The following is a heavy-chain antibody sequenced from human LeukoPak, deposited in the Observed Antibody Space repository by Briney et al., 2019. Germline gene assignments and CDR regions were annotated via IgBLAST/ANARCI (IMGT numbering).Heavy chain of an antibody. J-gene: IGHJ4*02. V-gene: IGHV4-59*01. CDR1: GGSIGSYY. CDR2: IYYNGYT. Sequence: PSETLSLTCTVSGGSIGSYYWSWIRQPPGKGLEWIGYIYYNGYTDYNPSLKSRVTLSLHTSKNQFSLKLSSVNAADTAVYYCARDRHWTNDWVFDYWGQGTLVTVSS. CDR3: ARDRHWTNDWVFDY. D-gene: IGHD1/OR15-1a*01.